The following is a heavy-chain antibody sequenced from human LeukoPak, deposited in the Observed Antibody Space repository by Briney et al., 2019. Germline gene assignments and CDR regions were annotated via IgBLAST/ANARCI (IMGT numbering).Heavy chain of an antibody. J-gene: IGHJ4*02. Sequence: SETLSLTCTVSGDSISSGSHFWFWIRQPAGKGLEWIGRTYTTGSTNYSPSLKSRVTISVDTSKNQFSLKLSSVTAADTAVYYCARDVGATPGYFDYWGQGTLVTVSS. CDR1: GDSISSGSHF. CDR2: TYTTGST. D-gene: IGHD1-26*01. V-gene: IGHV4-61*02. CDR3: ARDVGATPGYFDY.